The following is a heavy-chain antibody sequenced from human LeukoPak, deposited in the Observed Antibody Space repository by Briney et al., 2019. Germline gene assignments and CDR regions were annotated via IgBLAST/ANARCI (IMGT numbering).Heavy chain of an antibody. CDR2: INSDGNST. J-gene: IGHJ4*02. V-gene: IGHV3-74*01. D-gene: IGHD3-16*01. Sequence: GGSLRLSCAASGFTFSSYWMHWVRQAPGKGLVWVSRINSDGNSTSYADSVKGRFIISRDNTKNTLYLQMNSLRDEDMAVYYCASIYYDYVWGSRHDYWGQGTLVTVSS. CDR1: GFTFSSYW. CDR3: ASIYYDYVWGSRHDY.